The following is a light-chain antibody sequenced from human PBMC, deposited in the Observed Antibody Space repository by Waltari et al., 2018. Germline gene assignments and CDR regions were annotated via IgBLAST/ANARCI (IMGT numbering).Light chain of an antibody. Sequence: EIVLTQSPAPLSLSPGESATLPCRASQNVSRYIAWYQQKPGQAPRLLIYDASNSATGIPARFSGSGSGTDFTLTISSLEPEDSAVYYCQQRSIWPPLTFGGGTKVEIK. CDR3: QQRSIWPPLT. CDR1: QNVSRY. J-gene: IGKJ4*01. CDR2: DAS. V-gene: IGKV3-11*01.